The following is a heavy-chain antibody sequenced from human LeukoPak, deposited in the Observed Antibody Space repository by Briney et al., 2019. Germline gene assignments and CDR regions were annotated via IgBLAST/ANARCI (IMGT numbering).Heavy chain of an antibody. V-gene: IGHV1-18*01. D-gene: IGHD2-2*02. CDR3: ARQIVVVPTAIRYYYYYMDV. CDR1: GYTFTSYG. CDR2: ISAYNGNT. Sequence: GASVKVSCKASGYTFTSYGISWVRQAPGQGLEWMGWISAYNGNTNYAQKLQGRVTMTTDTSTSTAYMELRSLRSDDTAVYYCARQIVVVPTAIRYYYYYMDVWGKGTTVTVSS. J-gene: IGHJ6*03.